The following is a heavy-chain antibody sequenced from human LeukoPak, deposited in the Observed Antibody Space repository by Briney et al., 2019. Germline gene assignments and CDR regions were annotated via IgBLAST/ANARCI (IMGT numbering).Heavy chain of an antibody. CDR1: GYTLTGLS. CDR2: FDPEDGET. Sequence: ASVKVSCKVSGYTLTGLSMHWVRQAPGKGLEWMGGFDPEDGETIYAQKFQGRVTMTEDTSTDTAYMELSSLRSEDTAVYYCATDLGYCSSTSCYSIGWGQGTLVTVSS. D-gene: IGHD2-2*01. J-gene: IGHJ4*02. CDR3: ATDLGYCSSTSCYSIG. V-gene: IGHV1-24*01.